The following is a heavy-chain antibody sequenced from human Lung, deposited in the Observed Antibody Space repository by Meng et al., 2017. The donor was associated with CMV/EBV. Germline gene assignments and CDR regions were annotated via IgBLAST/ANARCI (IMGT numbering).Heavy chain of an antibody. CDR2: INPRGGGP. CDR1: GYTFADYF. V-gene: IGHV1-2*02. Sequence: SXXVSCKASGYTFADYFIHWVRQAPGQGLEWMGRINPRGGGPNYVQKYQDRVTLTMDTSITTAYLEMSGLTSDDTAVYYCAREAETANDYWGQGPLVTVSS. J-gene: IGHJ4*02. CDR3: AREAETANDY. D-gene: IGHD5-18*01.